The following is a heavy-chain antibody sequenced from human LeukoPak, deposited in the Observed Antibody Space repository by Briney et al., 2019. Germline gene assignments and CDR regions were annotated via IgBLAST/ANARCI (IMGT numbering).Heavy chain of an antibody. CDR3: VKDIRRGYNFGYDQFAY. Sequence: GGSLRLSCAASGFIFSNYGMHWVRQAPGKGLEWVAFIHYDGSNKDYADSVKGRFTISIDNSKNTVSLQMNSLKPEDTALYYCVKDIRRGYNFGYDQFAYWGQGTLVSVSS. J-gene: IGHJ4*02. V-gene: IGHV3-30*02. CDR2: IHYDGSNK. CDR1: GFIFSNYG. D-gene: IGHD5-18*01.